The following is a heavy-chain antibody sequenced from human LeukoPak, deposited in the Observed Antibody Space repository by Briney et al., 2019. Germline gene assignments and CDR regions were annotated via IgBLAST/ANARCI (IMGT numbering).Heavy chain of an antibody. CDR1: GYTFTNYY. CDR3: AREDTFGIAET. CDR2: INPSEGST. V-gene: IGHV1-46*01. Sequence: ASVKVSCKASGYTFTNYYMHWLRQAPGQGLEWMGIINPSEGSTNYAQKFQGRVTMTRDTSTSTVYMELSSLRFEDMAVYYCAREDTFGIAETWGQGTLVTVSS. D-gene: IGHD6-13*01. J-gene: IGHJ5*02.